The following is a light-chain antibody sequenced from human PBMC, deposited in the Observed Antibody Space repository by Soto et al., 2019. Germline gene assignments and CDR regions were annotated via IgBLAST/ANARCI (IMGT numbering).Light chain of an antibody. Sequence: QSVLTQPPSVSGSPGQSVTISCTGTSSDVGSYNRVSWYQQPPGTAPKLMIYEVTNRPSGVPNRFSASKSGNTASLTISGLQAEDEADYYCTSYTSSSTWVFGGGTKLTVL. CDR1: SSDVGSYNR. CDR3: TSYTSSSTWV. J-gene: IGLJ3*02. V-gene: IGLV2-18*02. CDR2: EVT.